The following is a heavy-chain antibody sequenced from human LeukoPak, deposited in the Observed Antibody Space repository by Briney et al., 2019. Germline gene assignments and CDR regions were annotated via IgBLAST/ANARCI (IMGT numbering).Heavy chain of an antibody. CDR1: GFTFDDYA. V-gene: IGHV3-9*01. CDR3: AKAYTSGYYLVDAFDI. CDR2: ISWNSGSI. Sequence: GGSLRLSCAASGFTFDDYAMHWVRQAPGKGLEWVSGISWNSGSIGYADSVKGRFTISRDNAKNSLYLQMNSLRAEDTALYYCAKAYTSGYYLVDAFDIRGQGTMVTVSS. J-gene: IGHJ3*02. D-gene: IGHD3-22*01.